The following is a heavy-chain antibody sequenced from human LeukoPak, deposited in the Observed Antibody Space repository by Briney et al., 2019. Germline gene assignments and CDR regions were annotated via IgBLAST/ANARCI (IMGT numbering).Heavy chain of an antibody. CDR2: INPNSGGT. D-gene: IGHD7-27*01. Sequence: GSSVKVSCKASGYTFTGYYMHWVRQAPGQGLEWMGWINPNSGGTNYAQKFQGRVTMTRDTSISTAYMELSRLRSDDTAVYYCARLLTGDVHAFDIWGQGTMVTVSS. J-gene: IGHJ3*02. CDR3: ARLLTGDVHAFDI. V-gene: IGHV1-2*02. CDR1: GYTFTGYY.